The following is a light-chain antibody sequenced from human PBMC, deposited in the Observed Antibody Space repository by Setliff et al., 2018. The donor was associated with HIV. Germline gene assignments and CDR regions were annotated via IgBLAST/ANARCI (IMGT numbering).Light chain of an antibody. J-gene: IGLJ1*01. CDR3: CSYAGSPIHYG. Sequence: QSALTQPASVSGSPGQSITISCTGTSSDIGNYNFVSWYQHHPGKAPKLVIYDVSKRPSGVSNRFSGSKSGNTASLTISGLQAEDEADYYCCSYAGSPIHYGFGIGTKVTVL. V-gene: IGLV2-23*02. CDR2: DVS. CDR1: SSDIGNYNF.